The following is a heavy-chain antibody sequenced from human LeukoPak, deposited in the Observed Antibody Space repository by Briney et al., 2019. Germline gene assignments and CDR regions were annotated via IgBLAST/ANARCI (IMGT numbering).Heavy chain of an antibody. CDR3: ARRSAAEDAFDI. CDR1: GFTFSSYW. V-gene: IGHV3-74*01. CDR2: INSDGSTT. J-gene: IGHJ3*02. Sequence: GTSLRLSCAASGFTFSSYWMHWVRQAPGKGLVWVSRINSDGSTTSYADSVKGRFTISRDNAKNTLYLQMSSLRAEDTAVYYCARRSAAEDAFDIWGQGTMVTVSS. D-gene: IGHD1-14*01.